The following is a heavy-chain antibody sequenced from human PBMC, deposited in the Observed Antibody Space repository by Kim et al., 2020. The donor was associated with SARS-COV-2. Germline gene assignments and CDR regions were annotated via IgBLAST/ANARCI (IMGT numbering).Heavy chain of an antibody. CDR3: AAGTGYYSPEY. D-gene: IGHD3-22*01. J-gene: IGHJ4*02. CDR1: GFTFRNSA. V-gene: IGHV1-58*01. CDR2: VVVGSGVK. Sequence: SVKVSCKASGFTFRNSAVQWVRQARGQGLEWIGWVVVGSGVKKYAQKFQERVIITRDMSTSTAYMELSSLRSEDTALYYCAAGTGYYSPEYWGQGTLVT.